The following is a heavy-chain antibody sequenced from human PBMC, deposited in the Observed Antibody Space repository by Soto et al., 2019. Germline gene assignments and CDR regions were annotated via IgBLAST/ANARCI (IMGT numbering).Heavy chain of an antibody. V-gene: IGHV3-23*01. D-gene: IGHD2-2*01. Sequence: VELLESGGGSVQPGGSLRLSCAASGFTFSTYAMNWVRQAPGKGLEWVSSISTTGDNTYYADSVKGRFTMSRDNSKNTLYLQMNSLGAEDTAIYYCARDRESCSVANCFGSNWFDPWGQGTLVTVSS. CDR1: GFTFSTYA. J-gene: IGHJ5*02. CDR3: ARDRESCSVANCFGSNWFDP. CDR2: ISTTGDNT.